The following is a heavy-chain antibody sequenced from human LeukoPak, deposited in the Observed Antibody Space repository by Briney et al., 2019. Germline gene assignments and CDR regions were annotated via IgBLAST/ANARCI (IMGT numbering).Heavy chain of an antibody. V-gene: IGHV4-59*01. D-gene: IGHD6-13*01. J-gene: IGHJ6*02. Sequence: SETLSLTCTVSGGSISSYYWSWIRQPPGKGLEWIGYIYYSGSTNYNPSLKSRVTISVDTSKNQFSLKLSSVTAAVTAVYYCARTSYSSSWHYYGMDVWGQGTTVTVSS. CDR3: ARTSYSSSWHYYGMDV. CDR1: GGSISSYY. CDR2: IYYSGST.